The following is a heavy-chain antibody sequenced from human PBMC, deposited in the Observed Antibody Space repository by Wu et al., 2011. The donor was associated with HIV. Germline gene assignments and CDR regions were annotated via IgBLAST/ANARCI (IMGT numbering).Heavy chain of an antibody. V-gene: IGHV1-69*18. CDR1: GGIFNNYV. D-gene: IGHD2-21*02. CDR3: ARSWNGDHLDY. Sequence: QVQLVQSGAEVKKPGSSVKVSCKASGGIFNNYVISWVRQAPGQGLEWMGRVIPLFGTATYAPKFQGRATMTADESTSTAYMELSSLKSEDTAMYYCARSWNGDHLDYWAQGTLVTVSS. CDR2: VIPLFGTA. J-gene: IGHJ4*02.